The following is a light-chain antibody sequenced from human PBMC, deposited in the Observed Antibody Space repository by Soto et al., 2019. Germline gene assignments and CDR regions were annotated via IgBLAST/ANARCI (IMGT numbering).Light chain of an antibody. CDR1: QSISTY. CDR2: TAS. J-gene: IGKJ2*01. V-gene: IGKV1-39*01. Sequence: DIQMTQSPSSLSASVGDRVTITCRASQSISTYLSWYQQNPGKAPKLLIFTASNLQSGVPSRFSGSGSATDFTLTISSLQPEDFATYYCQQSYSTPYTFGQGTNLEI. CDR3: QQSYSTPYT.